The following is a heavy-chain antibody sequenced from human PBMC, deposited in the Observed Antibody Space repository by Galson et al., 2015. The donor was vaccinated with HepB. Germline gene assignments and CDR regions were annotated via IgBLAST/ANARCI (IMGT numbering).Heavy chain of an antibody. CDR2: IYYSGST. J-gene: IGHJ2*01. CDR1: GGSVSSGSYY. V-gene: IGHV4-61*01. CDR3: ARGPQPRPGYYDSSGYPTGMRYFDL. Sequence: TLSLTCTVSGGSVSSGSYYWSWIRQPPGKGLEWIGYIYYSGSTNYNPSLKSRVTISVDTSKNQFSLKLSSVTAADTAVYYCARGPQPRPGYYDSSGYPTGMRYFDLWGRGTLVTVSS. D-gene: IGHD3-22*01.